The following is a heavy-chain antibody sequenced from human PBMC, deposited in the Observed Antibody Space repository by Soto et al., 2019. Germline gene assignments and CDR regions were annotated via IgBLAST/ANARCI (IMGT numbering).Heavy chain of an antibody. CDR3: AREYSSSRYFDY. Sequence: GGSLRLSCAASGFTFRSYWMHWVRQAPGKGLVWVSRINSDGSSTTYADSVKGRFTISRDNAKNTLYLQMNSLRTEDTAVYYCAREYSSSRYFDYWGQGTLVTVSS. CDR1: GFTFRSYW. CDR2: INSDGSST. D-gene: IGHD6-13*01. V-gene: IGHV3-74*01. J-gene: IGHJ4*02.